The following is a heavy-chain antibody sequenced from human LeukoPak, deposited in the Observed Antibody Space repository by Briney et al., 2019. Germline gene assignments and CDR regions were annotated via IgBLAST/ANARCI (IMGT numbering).Heavy chain of an antibody. Sequence: KPGGSLRLSCAASGFTFSSYSMNSVRQAPGKGLEWVSSISSSSSYIYYADSVKGRFTISRDNAKNSLYLQMNSLRAEDTAMYYCARDGWFGDYNWFDPWGQGTLVTVSS. CDR1: GFTFSSYS. CDR2: ISSSSSYI. D-gene: IGHD3-10*01. CDR3: ARDGWFGDYNWFDP. V-gene: IGHV3-21*01. J-gene: IGHJ5*02.